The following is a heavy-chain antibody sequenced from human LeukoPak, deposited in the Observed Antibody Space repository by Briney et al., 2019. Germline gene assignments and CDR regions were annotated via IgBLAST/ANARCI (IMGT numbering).Heavy chain of an antibody. Sequence: GGSLRLSCAASGFTFSSYGMNWVRQAPGKGLEWVSSISSASSYIKYADSLEGRFTISRDNARNSLYLQMNSLRAEDTAVYYCARDYYGSGSYSSFDAFDIWGQGTMVIVSS. CDR2: ISSASSYI. CDR1: GFTFSSYG. V-gene: IGHV3-21*01. D-gene: IGHD3-10*01. J-gene: IGHJ3*02. CDR3: ARDYYGSGSYSSFDAFDI.